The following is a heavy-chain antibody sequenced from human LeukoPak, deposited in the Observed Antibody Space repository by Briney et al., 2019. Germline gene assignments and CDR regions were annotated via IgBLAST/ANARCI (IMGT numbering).Heavy chain of an antibody. CDR3: AKRRPHSCSGGSCYSSYFDY. V-gene: IGHV3-23*01. J-gene: IGHJ4*02. D-gene: IGHD2-15*01. Sequence: SGGSLRLSCAASGFTFSSYAMSWVRQAPGKGLEWVPAISGSGGSTYYADSVKGRFTISRDNSKNTLYLQMNSLRAEDTAVYYCAKRRPHSCSGGSCYSSYFDYWGQGTLVTVSS. CDR2: ISGSGGST. CDR1: GFTFSSYA.